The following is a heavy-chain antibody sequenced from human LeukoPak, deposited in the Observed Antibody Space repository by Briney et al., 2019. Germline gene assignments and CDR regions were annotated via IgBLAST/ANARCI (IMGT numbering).Heavy chain of an antibody. CDR1: GFTFSSYG. CDR3: AKQGCPNGVCYSYYYYMDV. V-gene: IGHV3-23*01. D-gene: IGHD2-8*01. CDR2: ISGSGGST. J-gene: IGHJ6*03. Sequence: GGSLRLSCAASGFTFSSYGMSWVRQAPGKGLEWVSGISGSGGSTYYADSVKGRFTISRDNSKNTLYLQMNSLRAEDTAVYYCAKQGCPNGVCYSYYYYMDVWGKGTTVTVSS.